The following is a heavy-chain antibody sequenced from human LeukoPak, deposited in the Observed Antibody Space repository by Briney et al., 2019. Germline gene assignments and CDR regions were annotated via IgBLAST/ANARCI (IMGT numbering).Heavy chain of an antibody. V-gene: IGHV3-23*01. J-gene: IGHJ3*02. CDR3: AKARGSGTYYYDSSGYYFASRVLNDAFDI. CDR1: GFTFSSYG. CDR2: ISGSGGST. D-gene: IGHD3-22*01. Sequence: PGGSLRLSCAASGFTFSSYGMSWVRQAPGKGLEWVSAISGSGGSTHYADSVKGRFTISRDNSKNTLYLQMNSLRAEDTAVYYCAKARGSGTYYYDSSGYYFASRVLNDAFDIWGQGTMVTVSS.